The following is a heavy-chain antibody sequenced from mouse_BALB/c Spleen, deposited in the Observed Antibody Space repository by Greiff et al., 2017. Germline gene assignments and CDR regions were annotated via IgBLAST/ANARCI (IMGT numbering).Heavy chain of an antibody. Sequence: EVQLQQSGAELVRSGASVKLSCTASGFNIKDYYMHWVKQRPEQGLEWIGWIDPENGDTEYAPKFQGKATMTADTSSNTAYLQLSSLTSEDTAVYYCKIYYYGSSFDYWGQGTTLTVSS. V-gene: IGHV14-4*02. CDR3: KIYYYGSSFDY. D-gene: IGHD1-1*01. J-gene: IGHJ2*01. CDR2: IDPENGDT. CDR1: GFNIKDYY.